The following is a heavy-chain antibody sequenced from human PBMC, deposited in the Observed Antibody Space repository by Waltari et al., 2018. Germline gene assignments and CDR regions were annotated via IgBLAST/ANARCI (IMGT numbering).Heavy chain of an antibody. D-gene: IGHD3-16*01. CDR2: IIPIFGTA. CDR1: GGTFSSYA. Sequence: QVQLVQSGAEVKKPGSSVKVSCKASGGTFSSYAISWVRQAPGQGLEWMGGIIPIFGTANYAQKCQGRVRITADESTSTAYMELSSLRSEDTAVYYCARGDLAVLADYYYGMDVWGQGTTVTVSS. J-gene: IGHJ6*02. V-gene: IGHV1-69*01. CDR3: ARGDLAVLADYYYGMDV.